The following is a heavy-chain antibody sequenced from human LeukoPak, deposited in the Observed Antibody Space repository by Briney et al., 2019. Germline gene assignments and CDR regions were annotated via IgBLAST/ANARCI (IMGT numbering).Heavy chain of an antibody. CDR2: ISSSSSTI. Sequence: GGSLRLSCAASGFTFSSYSMNWVRQAPGKGLEWVSYISSSSSTIYYADSVKGRFTISRDNAKNSLYLQMNSLRAEDTAVYYCMTYYDFWSGYYTGVNYWGQGTLVTVSS. CDR1: GFTFSSYS. D-gene: IGHD3-3*01. CDR3: MTYYDFWSGYYTGVNY. V-gene: IGHV3-48*01. J-gene: IGHJ4*02.